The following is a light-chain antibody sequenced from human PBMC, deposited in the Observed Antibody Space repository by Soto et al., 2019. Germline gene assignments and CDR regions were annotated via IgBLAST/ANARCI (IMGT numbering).Light chain of an antibody. CDR1: NSNIGSNY. Sequence: QSVLTQPPSASWTPGQRVTISFSGSNSNIGSNYVFWYQHLPGTAPKLLIYQNLQRPSGVPDRFSGSKSGTSASLAISGLRSEDEADYYCAAWDDSLSGRVFGGGTKLTVL. V-gene: IGLV1-47*01. J-gene: IGLJ2*01. CDR3: AAWDDSLSGRV. CDR2: QNL.